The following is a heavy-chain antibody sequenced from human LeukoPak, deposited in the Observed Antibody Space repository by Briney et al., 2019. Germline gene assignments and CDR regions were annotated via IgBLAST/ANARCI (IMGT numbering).Heavy chain of an antibody. CDR2: TYYRSKWYN. D-gene: IGHD7-27*01. CDR1: GDSVSSNSAA. Sequence: SQTLSLTCAISGDSVSSNSAAWNWIRQSLSRGLEWLGRTYYRSKWYNDYAESVKNRITINADASKNQFSLQLNSVNPEDTAVYYCARNPISITGDNWFDPWGQGTLVTVSS. CDR3: ARNPISITGDNWFDP. V-gene: IGHV6-1*01. J-gene: IGHJ5*02.